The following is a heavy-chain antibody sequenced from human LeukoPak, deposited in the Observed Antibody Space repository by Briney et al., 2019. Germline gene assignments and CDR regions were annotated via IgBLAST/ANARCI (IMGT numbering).Heavy chain of an antibody. CDR3: ARGLDYGDYHFDY. V-gene: IGHV4-59*12. Sequence: PSETLSLTCTVSGGSISSYYWSWIRQPPGKGLEWIGYIYYSGSTNYNPSLKSRVTISVDTSKNQFSLKLSSVTAADTAVYYCARGLDYGDYHFDYWGQGTLVTVSS. CDR2: IYYSGST. CDR1: GGSISSYY. J-gene: IGHJ4*02. D-gene: IGHD4-17*01.